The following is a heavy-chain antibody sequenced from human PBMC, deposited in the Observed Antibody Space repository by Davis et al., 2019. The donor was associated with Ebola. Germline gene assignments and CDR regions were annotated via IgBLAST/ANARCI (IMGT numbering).Heavy chain of an antibody. D-gene: IGHD3-22*01. CDR1: GFTFSTYS. Sequence: PGGSLRLSCAASGFTFSTYSMNWVRQAPGKGLEWVSYISSSGSTIYYADSVKGRFTISRDNAKNSLYLQMNSLRAEDTAVYYCASGIVVVKSGAFDIWGQGTMVTVSS. V-gene: IGHV3-48*04. CDR2: ISSSGSTI. J-gene: IGHJ3*02. CDR3: ASGIVVVKSGAFDI.